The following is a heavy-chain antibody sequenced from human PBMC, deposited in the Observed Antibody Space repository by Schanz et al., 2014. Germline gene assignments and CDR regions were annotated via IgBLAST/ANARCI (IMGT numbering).Heavy chain of an antibody. Sequence: EVKMVESGGGVVQPGRSLRLSCAASGFTFSSYGMHWVRQAPGKGLEWVANIKEDGSVKDYVDSVKGRFTISRDNAKNSLYLQMTSLRAEDTAVYYCARPALWFGDNCFDPWGQGTLVTVSS. CDR1: GFTFSSYG. CDR3: ARPALWFGDNCFDP. CDR2: IKEDGSVK. V-gene: IGHV3-7*04. J-gene: IGHJ5*02. D-gene: IGHD3-10*01.